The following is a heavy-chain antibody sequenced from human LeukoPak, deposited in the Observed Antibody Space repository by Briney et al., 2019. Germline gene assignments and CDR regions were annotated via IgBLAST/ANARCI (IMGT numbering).Heavy chain of an antibody. J-gene: IGHJ4*02. D-gene: IGHD3-22*01. CDR1: GGTFSSYA. CDR2: IIPIFGTA. Sequence: ASVKVSCKASGGTFSSYAISWVRQAPGQGLEWMGRIIPIFGTANYAQKFQGRVTITTDESTSTAYMELGSLRSEDTAVYYCARVGYYDSSGYYPLYYWGQGTLVTVSS. CDR3: ARVGYYDSSGYYPLYY. V-gene: IGHV1-69*05.